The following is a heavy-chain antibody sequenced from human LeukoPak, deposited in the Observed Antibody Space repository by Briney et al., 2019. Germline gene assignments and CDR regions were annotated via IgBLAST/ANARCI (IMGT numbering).Heavy chain of an antibody. CDR2: IVVGSGNT. Sequence: EASVKVSCKASGFTFTSSAVQWVRQARGQRLEWIGSIVVGSGNTNYAQKFQERVTITRDMSTSTAYMELSSLRSEDTAVYYCAADQIAAAGLGRFDYWGQGTLVTVSS. D-gene: IGHD6-13*01. J-gene: IGHJ4*02. CDR1: GFTFTSSA. V-gene: IGHV1-58*01. CDR3: AADQIAAAGLGRFDY.